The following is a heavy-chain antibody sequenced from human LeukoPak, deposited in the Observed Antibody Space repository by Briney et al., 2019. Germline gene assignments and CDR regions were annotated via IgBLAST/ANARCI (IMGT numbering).Heavy chain of an antibody. Sequence: PGGSLRLSCAAPGFTFTSYAMSWVRQAPGKGLEWVSAISCSGDTTYYAHSVKGRFTISRDNSKNTLYLQMHSLRAEDTAVYYGAKHSGRYDYWGQGALVTVSS. D-gene: IGHD1-26*01. CDR2: ISCSGDTT. V-gene: IGHV3-23*01. CDR3: AKHSGRYDY. CDR1: GFTFTSYA. J-gene: IGHJ4*02.